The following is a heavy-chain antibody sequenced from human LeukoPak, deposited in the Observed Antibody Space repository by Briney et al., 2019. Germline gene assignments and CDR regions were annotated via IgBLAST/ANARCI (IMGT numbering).Heavy chain of an antibody. V-gene: IGHV3-48*01. CDR1: GFSLSTYS. J-gene: IGHJ6*03. CDR3: ATAPHGASDYIDV. D-gene: IGHD3-16*01. Sequence: GGSLRLSCAASGFSLSTYSLNWVRQTPGKGLEWVSDISVSGVIHYADSVKGRFIISRDNGRNSLSLQMNRLRAGDTGVYFCATAPHGASDYIDVWGRGTTVSVSS. CDR2: ISVSGVI.